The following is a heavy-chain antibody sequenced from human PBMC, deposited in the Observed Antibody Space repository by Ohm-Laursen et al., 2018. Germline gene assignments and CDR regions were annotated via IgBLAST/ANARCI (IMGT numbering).Heavy chain of an antibody. J-gene: IGHJ4*02. Sequence: SLRLSCSASGFPFSIHAMHWVRQAPGKGLEWVALIYYDGSNQYYADSVKGRFTISRDNSKNTVDLQMNSLRAEDTAVYFCASLGYCNDGNCVNDWGQGTLVTVSS. D-gene: IGHD2-15*01. V-gene: IGHV3-33*08. CDR1: GFPFSIHA. CDR2: IYYDGSNQ. CDR3: ASLGYCNDGNCVND.